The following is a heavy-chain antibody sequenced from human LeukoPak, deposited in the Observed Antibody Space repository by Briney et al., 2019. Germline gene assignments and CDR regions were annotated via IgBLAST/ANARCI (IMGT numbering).Heavy chain of an antibody. V-gene: IGHV4-39*01. D-gene: IGHD5-24*01. CDR1: GGSISSSSYY. Sequence: SETLSLTCTVSGGSISSSSYYWGWIRQPPGKGLEWIGSIYYSGSTYYNPSLKSRVTISVDTSKNQFSLKLSSVTAADTAVYYCARGAGRWLQFWRTDIDIPFDSWGQGTLVTVSS. J-gene: IGHJ5*01. CDR3: ARGAGRWLQFWRTDIDIPFDS. CDR2: IYYSGST.